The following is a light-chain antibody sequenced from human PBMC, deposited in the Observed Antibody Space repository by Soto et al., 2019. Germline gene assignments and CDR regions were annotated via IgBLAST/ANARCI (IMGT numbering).Light chain of an antibody. CDR1: QSLLQRNGYNY. J-gene: IGKJ4*01. V-gene: IGKV2-28*01. Sequence: DIVLTQSPLSLPVTPGEPASISCRSSQSLLQRNGYNYLDWYLQKPGQSPQLLIYLGSNRASGVPDRFSGSASGTDFTLKISRVEAEDAGIYYCMQVLQTPLTFGGGTKVQI. CDR3: MQVLQTPLT. CDR2: LGS.